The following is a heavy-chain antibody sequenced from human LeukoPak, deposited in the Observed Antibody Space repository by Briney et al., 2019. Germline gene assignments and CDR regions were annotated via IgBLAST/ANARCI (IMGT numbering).Heavy chain of an antibody. V-gene: IGHV3-30-3*01. CDR3: ARDRSRRSGKYFDY. CDR2: ISYDGSNK. D-gene: IGHD3-10*01. Sequence: GRSLRLSCAASGFTFSSYAMHWVRQAPGKGLEWVAVISYDGSNKYYADSVKGRFTISRDNSKNTLYLQMNSLRAEDTAVYYCARDRSRRSGKYFDYWGQGTLVTVSS. J-gene: IGHJ4*02. CDR1: GFTFSSYA.